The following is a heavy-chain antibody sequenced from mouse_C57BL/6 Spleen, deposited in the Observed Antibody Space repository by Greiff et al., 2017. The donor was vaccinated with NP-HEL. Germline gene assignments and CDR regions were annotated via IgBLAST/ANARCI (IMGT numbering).Heavy chain of an antibody. Sequence: QVQLQQPGAELVKPGASVKLSCKASGYTFTSYWMHWVKQRPGQGLEWIGMIHPNSGSTNYNEKFKSKATLTVDKSSSTAYMQLSSLKSEDSAVYYCARRGDNYEDYYAMDDWGQGTSVTVSS. CDR1: GYTFTSYW. J-gene: IGHJ4*01. CDR2: IHPNSGST. D-gene: IGHD1-3*01. V-gene: IGHV1-64*01. CDR3: ARRGDNYEDYYAMDD.